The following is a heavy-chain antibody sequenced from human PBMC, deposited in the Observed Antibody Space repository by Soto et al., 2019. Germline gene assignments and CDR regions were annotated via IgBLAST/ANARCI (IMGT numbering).Heavy chain of an antibody. CDR2: INPNSGGT. J-gene: IGHJ3*02. D-gene: IGHD5-18*01. CDR3: ARGSGGLRGYSYGPGAFDI. CDR1: GYTFTDYY. Sequence: ASVKVSCKASGYTFTDYYIHWVRQAPGQGLEWMGWINPNSGGTNYAQKFQGWVTMTRDTSISTAYMELSRLRSDDTAVYYCARGSGGLRGYSYGPGAFDIWGQGTMVTV. V-gene: IGHV1-2*04.